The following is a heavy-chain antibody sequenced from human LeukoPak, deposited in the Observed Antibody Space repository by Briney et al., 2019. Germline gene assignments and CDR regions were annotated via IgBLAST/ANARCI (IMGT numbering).Heavy chain of an antibody. CDR1: GGSLSRYY. D-gene: IGHD3-10*01. V-gene: IGHV4-59*01. CDR2: ISYSGST. Sequence: PSETLSLTCTVSGGSLSRYYWILLRQPPGKGLEWIGYISYSGSTNYNPSLKSRVTISVDTSKNQFSLRLSSVTAADTAVYYCARAGGNWFDPWGQGTLVTVSS. CDR3: ARAGGNWFDP. J-gene: IGHJ5*02.